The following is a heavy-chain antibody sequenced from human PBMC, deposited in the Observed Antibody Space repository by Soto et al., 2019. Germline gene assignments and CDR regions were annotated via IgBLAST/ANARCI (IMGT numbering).Heavy chain of an antibody. CDR2: IYPGDSDT. V-gene: IGHV5-51*01. J-gene: IGHJ6*02. CDR3: ARHVEDIVVVPAAIRHYYYYGMDV. Sequence: PGESLKISCKGSGYSFTSYWIGWVRQMPGKGLEWMGIIYPGDSDTRYSPSFQGQVTISADKSISTAYLQWSSLKASDTAMYYCARHVEDIVVVPAAIRHYYYYGMDVWGQGTTVTVSS. D-gene: IGHD2-2*02. CDR1: GYSFTSYW.